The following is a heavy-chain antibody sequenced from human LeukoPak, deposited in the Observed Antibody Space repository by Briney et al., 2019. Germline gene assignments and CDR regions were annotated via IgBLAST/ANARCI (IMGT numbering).Heavy chain of an antibody. CDR1: GFTFRSYG. J-gene: IGHJ4*02. D-gene: IGHD6-25*01. CDR3: AKDFYSSESYYFDY. Sequence: GRSLRLSCAASGFTFRSYGMHWVRQAPGKGLAWVAVIWYDGSNKCYADYVKGRFTISRDNSKNTLYLQMNSLRAEDRAVYYCAKDFYSSESYYFDYWGQGTQVTVSS. V-gene: IGHV3-33*06. CDR2: IWYDGSNK.